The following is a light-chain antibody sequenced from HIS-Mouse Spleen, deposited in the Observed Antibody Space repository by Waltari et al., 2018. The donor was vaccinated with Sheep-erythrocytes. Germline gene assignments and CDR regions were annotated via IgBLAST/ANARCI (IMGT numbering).Light chain of an antibody. V-gene: IGLV3-25*03. CDR1: ALPKQY. CDR3: QSADSSGTYPV. J-gene: IGLJ2*01. CDR2: KDR. Sequence: SYELTQPPSVSVSPGQTARITCSGDALPKQYAYWYQQKPCQAPVLVIDKDRERPSGIPERFSGSSSGRTVTLTISGVQAEDEADYYCQSADSSGTYPVFGGGTKLTVL.